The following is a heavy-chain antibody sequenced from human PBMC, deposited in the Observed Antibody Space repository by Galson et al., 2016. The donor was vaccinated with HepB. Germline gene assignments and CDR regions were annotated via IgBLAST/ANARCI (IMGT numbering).Heavy chain of an antibody. V-gene: IGHV1-2*06. CDR1: GNTFTGDY. CDR2: INPHSGST. CDR3: ASSGYYSDLNY. D-gene: IGHD3-22*01. Sequence: SVKVSCKASGNTFTGDYLHWVRLAPGRGLEWMGRINPHSGSTVYEQKFRGRITMTRDTAIGTAYMELNRLTTDDTAVYFCASSGYYSDLNYWGQGTLVTVSS. J-gene: IGHJ4*02.